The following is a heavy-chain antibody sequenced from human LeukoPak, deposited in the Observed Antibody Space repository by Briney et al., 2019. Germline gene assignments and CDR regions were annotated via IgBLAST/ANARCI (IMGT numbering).Heavy chain of an antibody. Sequence: ASVKVSCKASGYTFTSYYMHWVRQAPGQGLEWMGIINPSGGSTSYTQKFQGRVTVTRDTSTTTVYMELSSLRSQDTAVYYCARHKEVGDYYYFDYWGQGTPVTVSS. D-gene: IGHD2/OR15-2a*01. V-gene: IGHV1-46*01. CDR3: ARHKEVGDYYYFDY. CDR1: GYTFTSYY. CDR2: INPSGGST. J-gene: IGHJ4*02.